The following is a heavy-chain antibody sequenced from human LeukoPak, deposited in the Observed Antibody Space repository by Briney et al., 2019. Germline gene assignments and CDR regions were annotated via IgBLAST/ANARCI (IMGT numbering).Heavy chain of an antibody. D-gene: IGHD6-13*01. CDR3: ARDSRWYGAFYYFDY. CDR2: IIPILGIA. Sequence: GASVKVSCKASGGTFSSYAISWVRQAPGQGLEWMGRIIPILGIANYAQKFQGRVTITADKSTSTAYMELSSLRSEDTAVYYCARDSRWYGAFYYFDYWGQGTLVTVSS. CDR1: GGTFSSYA. V-gene: IGHV1-69*04. J-gene: IGHJ4*02.